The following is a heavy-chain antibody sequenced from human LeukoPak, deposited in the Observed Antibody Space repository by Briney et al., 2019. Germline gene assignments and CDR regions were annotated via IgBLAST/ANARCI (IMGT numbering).Heavy chain of an antibody. CDR2: MNPNSGNT. Sequence: GASVKVSCKASRYTFTTYDINWVRQAPGQGLEWMGWMNPNSGNTGYAQKFQGRVTMTRNTSISTAYMELSSLRSEDTAVYYCARGRLPFDYWGQGTLVTVSS. D-gene: IGHD4-11*01. J-gene: IGHJ4*02. CDR3: ARGRLPFDY. CDR1: RYTFTTYD. V-gene: IGHV1-8*01.